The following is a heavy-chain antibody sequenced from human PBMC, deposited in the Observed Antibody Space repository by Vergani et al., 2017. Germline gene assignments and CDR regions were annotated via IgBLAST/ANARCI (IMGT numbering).Heavy chain of an antibody. Sequence: QVQLVESGGGVVQPGRSLRLSCAASGFTFSSYGMHWVRQAPGKGLEWVAVISYDGSNKYYADSVKGRFTISRDNSKNTLYLQMNSLRADDTAVYYCAKDQGSSGSYVDAFDIWGQGTMVTVSS. CDR3: AKDQGSSGSYVDAFDI. CDR1: GFTFSSYG. CDR2: ISYDGSNK. J-gene: IGHJ3*02. D-gene: IGHD1-26*01. V-gene: IGHV3-30*18.